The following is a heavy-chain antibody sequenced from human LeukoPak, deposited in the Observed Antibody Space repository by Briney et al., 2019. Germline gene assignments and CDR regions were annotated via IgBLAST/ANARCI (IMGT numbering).Heavy chain of an antibody. Sequence: GGSLRLSCAASGFTFSSYAMSWVRQAPGKGLEWVSVISGSGGSTYYADSVKGRFTISRDNFKNTLYLQMNSLRAEDTAVYYCAKAVVIVPTATPFDYWGQGTLVTVSS. J-gene: IGHJ4*02. CDR1: GFTFSSYA. D-gene: IGHD2-2*01. CDR3: AKAVVIVPTATPFDY. V-gene: IGHV3-23*01. CDR2: ISGSGGST.